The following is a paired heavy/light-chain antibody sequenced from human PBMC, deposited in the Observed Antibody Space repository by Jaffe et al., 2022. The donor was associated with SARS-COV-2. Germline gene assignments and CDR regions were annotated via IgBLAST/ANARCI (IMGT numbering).Light chain of an antibody. CDR3: CSYAGSDYWV. J-gene: IGLJ3*02. CDR1: SSDVGNYNY. V-gene: IGLV2-8*01. CDR2: EVT. Sequence: QSALTQPPSASGSPGQSVTISCTGTSSDVGNYNYVSWYQQHPGKAPKLMIYEVTKRPSGVPDRFSGSKSGNTASLTVSGLQPEDEADYYCCSYAGSDYWVFGGGTKVTVL.
Heavy chain of an antibody. CDR3: AGKLTGFSYGMDV. CDR2: INTGSGNA. CDR1: GYTISSYT. D-gene: IGHD3-9*01. Sequence: QVQLVQSGAEVKEPGASVIVSCKASGYTISSYTIHWVRQAPGHRLEWMAWINTGSGNAKSSQNFQGRVAMSRDTSATIAYMELSSLRPEDTAVYYCAGKLTGFSYGMDVWGQGTTVTVSS. V-gene: IGHV1-3*04. J-gene: IGHJ6*02.